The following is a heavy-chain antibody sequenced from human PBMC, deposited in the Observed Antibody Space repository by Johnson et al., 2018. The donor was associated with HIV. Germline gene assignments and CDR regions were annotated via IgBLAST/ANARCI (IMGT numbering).Heavy chain of an antibody. J-gene: IGHJ3*02. CDR2: IYRGGST. CDR3: AREGRRDAFYI. Sequence: VQLVESGGGLVQPGGSLRLSCAASGFSVSSNNMSWVRQAPGKGLEWVSVIYRGGSTYYADAVKGRFTISRDNSKNTLYLQMNSLRAEDTAVYYCAREGRRDAFYIWGQGTMVTVSS. V-gene: IGHV3-66*01. CDR1: GFSVSSNN.